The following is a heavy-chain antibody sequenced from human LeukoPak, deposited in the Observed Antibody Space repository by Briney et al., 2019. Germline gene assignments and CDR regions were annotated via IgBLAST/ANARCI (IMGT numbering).Heavy chain of an antibody. CDR2: INPNSGGT. D-gene: IGHD3-16*01. J-gene: IGHJ4*02. V-gene: IGHV1-2*02. Sequence: ASVTVSFKASGYTFTVYYMHWVRQAPGQGLEWMGWINPNSGGTNYAQKFQGRVTMTRDTSISTAYMELSRLRSDDTAVYYCARLMINGDPGYWGQGTLVTVSS. CDR3: ARLMINGDPGY. CDR1: GYTFTVYY.